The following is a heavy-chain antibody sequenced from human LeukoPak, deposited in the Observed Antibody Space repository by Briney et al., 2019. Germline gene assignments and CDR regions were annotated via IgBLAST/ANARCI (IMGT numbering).Heavy chain of an antibody. D-gene: IGHD5-18*01. Sequence: GGSLRLSCAASGFTFSSYSMNWVRQAPGKGLDWVSSISSSSSSIYYADSVKGRFTISRDNAKNSLSLQMNSLRADDTAVYYCARDPGTAMAEYFQHWGQGTLVTVSS. CDR1: GFTFSSYS. CDR2: ISSSSSSI. J-gene: IGHJ1*01. CDR3: ARDPGTAMAEYFQH. V-gene: IGHV3-21*04.